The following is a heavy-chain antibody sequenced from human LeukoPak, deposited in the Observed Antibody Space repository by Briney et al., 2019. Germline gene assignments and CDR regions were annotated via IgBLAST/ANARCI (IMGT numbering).Heavy chain of an antibody. Sequence: PSETLSLTCTVSGGSISSSDYYWGWIRQPPGKGLEWIGSIYYSGTTYHNPSLKSRVTISVDTSKNQFSLKLSSVTAADTAVYYCGRSLYDFWSGYGYWGQGTLVTVSS. J-gene: IGHJ4*02. CDR3: GRSLYDFWSGYGY. CDR1: GGSISSSDYY. CDR2: IYYSGTT. V-gene: IGHV4-39*01. D-gene: IGHD3-3*01.